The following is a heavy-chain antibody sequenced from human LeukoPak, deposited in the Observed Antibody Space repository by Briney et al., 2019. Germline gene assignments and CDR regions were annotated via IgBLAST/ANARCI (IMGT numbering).Heavy chain of an antibody. D-gene: IGHD6-19*01. Sequence: PSETLSPTCTVSGGSISSGSYYWSWIRQPAGKGLEWIGRIYSSGSTNYNPSLKSRVTISLDTSKNQFSLRLTSVTAADTAVYYCARGPPLSSDWSYYFDSWGQGTLVTVSS. V-gene: IGHV4-61*02. J-gene: IGHJ4*02. CDR3: ARGPPLSSDWSYYFDS. CDR2: IYSSGST. CDR1: GGSISSGSYY.